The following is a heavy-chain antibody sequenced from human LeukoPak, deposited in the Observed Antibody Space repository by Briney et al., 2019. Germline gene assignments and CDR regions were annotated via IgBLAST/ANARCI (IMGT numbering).Heavy chain of an antibody. Sequence: GGSLRLSCAASGFTFSGYAMHWVRQAPGKGLEWVAFIRYDGTSVKYVDSVKGRFTISRDTFGSTLYLQLNSLRVEDTAVYYCAKGKRFSIFGVVKPYYYYYMDVWVKETTVIVSS. CDR1: GFTFSGYA. V-gene: IGHV3-30*02. CDR2: IRYDGTSV. J-gene: IGHJ6*03. CDR3: AKGKRFSIFGVVKPYYYYYMDV. D-gene: IGHD3-3*02.